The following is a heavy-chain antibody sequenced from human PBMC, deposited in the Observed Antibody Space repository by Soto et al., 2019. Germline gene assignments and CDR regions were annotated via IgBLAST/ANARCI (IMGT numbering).Heavy chain of an antibody. CDR3: AGGEGYHDTSGLACWHGIDG. CDR1: GGTFRSHA. J-gene: IGHJ6*01. Sequence: QVQLEQSGAEVKKPGSSAKVSCKASGGTFRSHALAWLRQAPGPGLEWMGDIIPIFGTSNYAQKFQGRIPNTADKATTTAYMELSTGTDDDTATYYCAGGEGYHDTSGLACWHGIDGWG. D-gene: IGHD6-19*01. V-gene: IGHV1-69*06. CDR2: IIPIFGTS.